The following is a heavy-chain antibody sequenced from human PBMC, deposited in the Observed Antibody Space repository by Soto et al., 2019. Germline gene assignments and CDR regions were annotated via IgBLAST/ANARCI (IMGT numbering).Heavy chain of an antibody. V-gene: IGHV3-30*18. D-gene: IGHD2-2*01. Sequence: TGGSLRLSCRTSGFRFSSYGMHWVRQAPGKGPEWVAFISGDGRSYHAESVKGRFTISTDDSENTLYLQMSSLRAEDTAVYYCAKRKYCPSTTCFDYWGQGTQVTVSS. J-gene: IGHJ4*02. CDR3: AKRKYCPSTTCFDY. CDR2: ISGDGRS. CDR1: GFRFSSYG.